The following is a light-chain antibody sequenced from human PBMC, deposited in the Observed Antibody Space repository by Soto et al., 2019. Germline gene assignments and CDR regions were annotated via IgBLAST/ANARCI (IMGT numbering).Light chain of an antibody. CDR3: NSYAGSNNWV. Sequence: QSALTQPASVSGSPGQSITISCTGTSSDVGGYNYVSWYQQHPGKAPKLMIYEVSKRPSGVPARFSGSKSGNTASLTVSGLQAEDEADYYCNSYAGSNNWVFGGGTKLTVL. CDR1: SSDVGGYNY. V-gene: IGLV2-8*01. CDR2: EVS. J-gene: IGLJ3*02.